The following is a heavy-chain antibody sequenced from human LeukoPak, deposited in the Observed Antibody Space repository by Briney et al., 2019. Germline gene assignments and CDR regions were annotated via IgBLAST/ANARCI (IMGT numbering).Heavy chain of an antibody. CDR1: GGTFSSYA. CDR3: ARVQGGASRGFFYYFDY. Sequence: SVKVSCKASGGTFSSYAISWVRQAPGQGLEWMGGIIPIFGTANYAQKFRGRVTITADKSTRTAYMELSSLRSEDTAVYYCARVQGGASRGFFYYFDYWGQGTLVTVSS. J-gene: IGHJ4*02. CDR2: IIPIFGTA. D-gene: IGHD3-16*01. V-gene: IGHV1-69*06.